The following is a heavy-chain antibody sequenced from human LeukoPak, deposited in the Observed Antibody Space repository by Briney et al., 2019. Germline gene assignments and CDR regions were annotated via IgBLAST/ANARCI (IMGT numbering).Heavy chain of an antibody. J-gene: IGHJ4*02. Sequence: AGGSLRLSCAASAFSFSSYGMNWVRQAPGKGLEWISYISSSGNSKYYADSVKGRFTVSRDNVWKSLYLQMNSLGAEDTAVYYCATHYRGWGQGTLVTVSS. CDR1: AFSFSSYG. V-gene: IGHV3-48*01. CDR2: ISSSGNSK. CDR3: ATHYRG. D-gene: IGHD3-10*01.